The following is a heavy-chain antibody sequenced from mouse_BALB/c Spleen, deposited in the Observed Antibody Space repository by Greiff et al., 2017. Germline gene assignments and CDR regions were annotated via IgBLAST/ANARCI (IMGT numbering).Heavy chain of an antibody. CDR1: GYSITSGYY. CDR3: ANYYDYGDLVPY. V-gene: IGHV3-6*02. CDR2: ISYDGSN. Sequence: EVQLQESGPGLVKPSQSLSLTCSVTGYSITSGYYWNWIRQFPGNKLEWMGYISYDGSNNYNPSLKNRISITRDTSKNQFFLKLNSVTTEDTATYYCANYYDYGDLVPYWGQGTLVTVSA. J-gene: IGHJ3*01. D-gene: IGHD2-4*01.